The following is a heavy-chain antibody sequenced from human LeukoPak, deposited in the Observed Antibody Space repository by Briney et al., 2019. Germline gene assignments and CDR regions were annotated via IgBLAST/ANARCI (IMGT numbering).Heavy chain of an antibody. D-gene: IGHD3-22*01. Sequence: PGGSLRLSCAASGFTFNDYYMSWIRQSPGKGLEWVSAISGSGGSTYYADSVKGRFTISRDNSKNTLYLQMNSLRAEDTAVYYCAKESSGSAFDIWGQGTMVTVSS. CDR1: GFTFNDYY. CDR2: ISGSGGST. V-gene: IGHV3-23*01. CDR3: AKESSGSAFDI. J-gene: IGHJ3*02.